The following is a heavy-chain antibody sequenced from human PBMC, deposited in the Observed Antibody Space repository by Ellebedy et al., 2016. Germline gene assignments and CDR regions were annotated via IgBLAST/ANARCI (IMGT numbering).Heavy chain of an antibody. D-gene: IGHD6-13*01. J-gene: IGHJ6*02. Sequence: ASVKVSCKASGYTFTSYGISWVRQAPGQGLEWMGWISAYNGNTNYAQKLQGRVTMTTDTSTSTAYMELRSLRSDDTAVYYCARDAPSSSNRNYHYYGMDVWGQGTTVTVSS. CDR3: ARDAPSSSNRNYHYYGMDV. CDR2: ISAYNGNT. V-gene: IGHV1-18*01. CDR1: GYTFTSYG.